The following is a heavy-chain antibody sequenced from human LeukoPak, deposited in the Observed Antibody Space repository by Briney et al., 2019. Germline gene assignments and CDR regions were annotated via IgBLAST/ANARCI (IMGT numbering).Heavy chain of an antibody. CDR1: GFTFSSYS. Sequence: GGSLRLSCAASGFTFSSYSMNWVRQAPGKGLEWVSYISSSSSTIYYADSVKGRFTISRDNSKNTLYLQMNSLRAEDTAVYYCAKDPNYYDSSGYSPFDYWGQGTLVTVSS. CDR3: AKDPNYYDSSGYSPFDY. D-gene: IGHD3-22*01. V-gene: IGHV3-48*01. J-gene: IGHJ4*02. CDR2: ISSSSSTI.